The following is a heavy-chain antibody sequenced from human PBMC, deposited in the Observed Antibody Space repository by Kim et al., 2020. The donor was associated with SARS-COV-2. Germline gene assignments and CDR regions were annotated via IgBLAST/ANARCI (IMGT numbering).Heavy chain of an antibody. CDR3: ARDTTGSSAQNDYYGMDV. CDR2: IWYVGSNK. J-gene: IGHJ6*02. Sequence: GSLRLSCAASGFTFSSYGILWVRQAPGKGLEGGAVIWYVGSNKYYADSVTCRVTISRDNSKNTLYLQMNSLRAEDTAVYYCARDTTGSSAQNDYYGMDVWGQGTTVTVSS. CDR1: GFTFSSYG. V-gene: IGHV3-33*08. D-gene: IGHD2-2*01.